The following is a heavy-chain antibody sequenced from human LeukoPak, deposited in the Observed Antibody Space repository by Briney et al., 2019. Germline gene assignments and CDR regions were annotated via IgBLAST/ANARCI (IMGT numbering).Heavy chain of an antibody. V-gene: IGHV4-59*08. Sequence: PSETLSLTCTVSGGSISSYYWSWIRQPPGKGLEWIGCIYYSGSTNYNPSLKSRVTISVDTSNNQVSLKLRSVTAADTAVYYCARQDDIVGADTLVHWGQGILVTVSS. D-gene: IGHD1-26*01. CDR3: ARQDDIVGADTLVH. J-gene: IGHJ4*02. CDR2: IYYSGST. CDR1: GGSISSYY.